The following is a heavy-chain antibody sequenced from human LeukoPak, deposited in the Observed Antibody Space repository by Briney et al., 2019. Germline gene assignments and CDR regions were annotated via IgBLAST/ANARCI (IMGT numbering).Heavy chain of an antibody. J-gene: IGHJ6*02. CDR1: GFTFSSYA. D-gene: IGHD1-14*01. V-gene: IGHV3-30-3*01. CDR3: ARSRVTDRYYYYYYGMDV. CDR2: ISYDGSNK. Sequence: PGGSLRLSCAASGFTFSSYAMHWVRQAPGKGLEWVAVISYDGSNKYYADSVKGRFTISRDNSKNTLYLQMNSLRAGDTAVYYCARSRVTDRYYYYYYGMDVWGQGTTVTVSS.